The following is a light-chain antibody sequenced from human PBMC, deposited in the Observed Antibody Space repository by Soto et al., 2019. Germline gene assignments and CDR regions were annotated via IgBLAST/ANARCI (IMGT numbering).Light chain of an antibody. CDR3: SSYTSSSTRG. J-gene: IGLJ1*01. CDR1: SSDVGAYNY. V-gene: IGLV2-14*01. Sequence: QSALTQPASVSGSPGQSITISCTGTSSDVGAYNYVSWYQQHPGKAPKLMIYDVSNRPSGVSNRFSGSKSGNTASLTISGLQAEDEADYYCSSYTSSSTRGFGTGTKVTVL. CDR2: DVS.